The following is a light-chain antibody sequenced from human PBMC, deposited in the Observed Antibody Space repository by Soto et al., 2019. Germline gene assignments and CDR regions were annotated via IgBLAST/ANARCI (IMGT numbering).Light chain of an antibody. CDR1: QDINKY. Sequence: DIQMTQSPSSLSASVGDRVTITCQASQDINKYLNWYQQKPGKAPKFLIYAPSYLETGVPSRFSGSGSGSRFTLTISSLQPEAIAKYYCQQYDYLPLTFGGGTKVQIK. CDR3: QQYDYLPLT. CDR2: APS. J-gene: IGKJ4*01. V-gene: IGKV1-33*01.